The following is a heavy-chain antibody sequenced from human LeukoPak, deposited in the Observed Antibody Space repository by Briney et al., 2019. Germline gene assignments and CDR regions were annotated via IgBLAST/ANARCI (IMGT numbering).Heavy chain of an antibody. Sequence: GGSLRLSCVASGFTFSNYWMHWVRQAPGKGLEWEANIKQDGSEKYYVDSVKGRFTISRDNAKNSLYLQMNSLRAEDTAVYYCARAMDVWGQGTTVTVSS. CDR2: IKQDGSEK. CDR1: GFTFSNYW. V-gene: IGHV3-7*04. CDR3: ARAMDV. J-gene: IGHJ6*02.